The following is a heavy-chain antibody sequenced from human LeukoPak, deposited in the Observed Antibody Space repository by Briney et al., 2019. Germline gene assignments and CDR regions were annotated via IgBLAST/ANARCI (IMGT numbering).Heavy chain of an antibody. CDR3: ARRAVPENYFDY. CDR1: GGSISSYY. CDR2: IYYSGST. Sequence: SETPSLTCTVSGGSISSYYWSWIRQPLGKGLEWIGYIYYSGSTTYNPSLKSRVTISVDTSKNQFSLNLYSVTAADAAVYYCARRAVPENYFDYWGQGTLVTVSS. D-gene: IGHD6-19*01. J-gene: IGHJ4*02. V-gene: IGHV4-59*08.